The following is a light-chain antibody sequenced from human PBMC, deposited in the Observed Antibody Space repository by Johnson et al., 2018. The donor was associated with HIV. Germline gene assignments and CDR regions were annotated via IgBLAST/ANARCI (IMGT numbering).Light chain of an antibody. Sequence: VLTQPPSVSAAPGQKVTRSCPGSSPNIRNNYVSWYQQPPGTAPKLLIHDNNKRPTGIPDRFLASQSGTSVTLDLTGLQPGAEADYYCGAWDSGLTAHFVFGSGTTITVL. J-gene: IGLJ1*01. CDR3: GAWDSGLTAHFV. V-gene: IGLV1-51*01. CDR1: SPNIRNNY. CDR2: DNN.